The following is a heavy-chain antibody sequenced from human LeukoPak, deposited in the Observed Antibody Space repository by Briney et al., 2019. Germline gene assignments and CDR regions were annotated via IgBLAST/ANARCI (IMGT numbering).Heavy chain of an antibody. D-gene: IGHD2-2*01. CDR3: ASLPDRQLGDIVVVPAARPDY. Sequence: PSETLSLTCTVSGGSISSSSYYWGWIRQPPGKGLEWIGSIYYSGSTYYNPSLKSRVTISVDTSKNQFSLKLSSVTAADTAVYYCASLPDRQLGDIVVVPAARPDYWGQGTLVTVSS. CDR1: GGSISSSSYY. CDR2: IYYSGST. J-gene: IGHJ4*02. V-gene: IGHV4-39*01.